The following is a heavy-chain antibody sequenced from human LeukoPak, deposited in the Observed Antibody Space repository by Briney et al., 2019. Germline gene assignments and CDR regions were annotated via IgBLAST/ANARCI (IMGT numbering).Heavy chain of an antibody. V-gene: IGHV1-18*01. D-gene: IGHD2-15*01. CDR3: ARGDCSGGSCYSVDAFDI. Sequence: ASVKVSCKASGYTFTSYGISWVRQAPGQGLEWMGWISAYNGNTNYAQKLQGRVTMTTDTSTSTAYMELRSLRSDDTAVYYCARGDCSGGSCYSVDAFDIWGQGTMVTVSS. J-gene: IGHJ3*02. CDR1: GYTFTSYG. CDR2: ISAYNGNT.